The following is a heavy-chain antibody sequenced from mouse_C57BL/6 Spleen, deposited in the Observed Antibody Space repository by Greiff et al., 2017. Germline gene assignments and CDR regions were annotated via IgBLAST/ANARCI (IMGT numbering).Heavy chain of an antibody. CDR3: ARVPGGYYEGAMDY. V-gene: IGHV5-16*01. CDR1: GFTFSDYY. Sequence: EVKLMESEGGLVQPGSSMKLSCTASGFTFSDYYMAWVRQVPEKGLEWVANINYDGSSTYYLDSLKSRFIISRDNAKNILYLQMSSLKSEDTATYYCARVPGGYYEGAMDYWGQGTSVTVSS. CDR2: INYDGSST. J-gene: IGHJ4*01. D-gene: IGHD2-3*01.